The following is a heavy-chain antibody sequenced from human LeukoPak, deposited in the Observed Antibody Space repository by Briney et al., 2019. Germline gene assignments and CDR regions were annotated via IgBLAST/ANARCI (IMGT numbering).Heavy chain of an antibody. Sequence: PGGSLRLSCAASGFTFSSYAMSWVRQAPGKGLEWVSAISGSGGSTYYADSVKGRFTISRDNSKNTLYLQMNSLRAEDTAVYYCARARQFPYYYGMDVWGQGTTVTVSS. CDR3: ARARQFPYYYGMDV. CDR1: GFTFSSYA. V-gene: IGHV3-23*01. D-gene: IGHD1-1*01. CDR2: ISGSGGST. J-gene: IGHJ6*02.